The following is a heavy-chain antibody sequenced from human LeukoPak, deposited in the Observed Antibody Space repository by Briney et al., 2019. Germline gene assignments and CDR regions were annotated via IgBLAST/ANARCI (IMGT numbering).Heavy chain of an antibody. V-gene: IGHV3-30*18. Sequence: PGGSLRLSCAASGFTFSSYGMHWVRQAPGKGLEWVAVISYDGSNKYYADSVKGRFTISRDNSKNTLYLQMNSLRAEDTAVYYCAKENQRIFDYWGQGTLVTVSS. J-gene: IGHJ4*02. CDR1: GFTFSSYG. D-gene: IGHD2-15*01. CDR3: AKENQRIFDY. CDR2: ISYDGSNK.